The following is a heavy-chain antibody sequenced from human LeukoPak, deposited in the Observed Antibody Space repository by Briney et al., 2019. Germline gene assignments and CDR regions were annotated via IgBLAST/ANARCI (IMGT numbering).Heavy chain of an antibody. Sequence: GGSLRLSCAASGFTFNRYNMNWVRRAPGKGLEWVSSISTSSSYIYYADSVRGRFTISRDNAKNSLYLQMNSLKSEDTAFYYCTTYGSGRKFDYWGQGILVTVSS. V-gene: IGHV3-21*03. CDR2: ISTSSSYI. D-gene: IGHD3-10*01. CDR3: TTYGSGRKFDY. J-gene: IGHJ4*02. CDR1: GFTFNRYN.